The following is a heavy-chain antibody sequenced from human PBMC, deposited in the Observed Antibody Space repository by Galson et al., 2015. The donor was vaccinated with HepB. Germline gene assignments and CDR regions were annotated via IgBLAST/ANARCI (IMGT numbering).Heavy chain of an antibody. V-gene: IGHV4-39*01. D-gene: IGHD2-15*01. CDR2: IYYTGTT. J-gene: IGHJ6*02. Sequence: ETLSLTCTVSGGSISSNTYYWSWIRQPPGRGLEWIGSIYYTGTTYYNPSLKSRVTISLDTSKNHFSLKLRSVIAADTAVYYCARHVGESGSYGMDVWGQGTTVSVSS. CDR1: GGSISSNTYY. CDR3: ARHVGESGSYGMDV.